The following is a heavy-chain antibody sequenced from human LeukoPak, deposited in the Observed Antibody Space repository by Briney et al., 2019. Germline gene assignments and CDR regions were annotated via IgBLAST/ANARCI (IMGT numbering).Heavy chain of an antibody. Sequence: SETLSLTCTVSGGSLSSYYWSWVRQPPGKRLEWIGYIYYGGITTYNPSLKSRVTISVDTSKNQFSLKLTSVTAADTAVYYCARGVSMTTMTNWGQGTLVTVSS. J-gene: IGHJ4*02. V-gene: IGHV4-59*01. CDR1: GGSLSSYY. CDR3: ARGVSMTTMTN. CDR2: IYYGGIT. D-gene: IGHD4-17*01.